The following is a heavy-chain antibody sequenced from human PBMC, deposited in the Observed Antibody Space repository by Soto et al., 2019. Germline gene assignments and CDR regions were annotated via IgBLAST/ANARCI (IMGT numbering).Heavy chain of an antibody. D-gene: IGHD3-9*01. CDR1: GYTFTSYA. V-gene: IGHV1-3*01. CDR2: INAGNGNT. CDR3: ARNLMDYDILTGYYVAYYFDY. Sequence: QVQLVQSGAEVKKPGASVKVSCKASGYTFTSYAMHWVRQAPGQRLEWMGWINAGNGNTKYSQKFQGRVTITRDTSASTGYMELSSLRSEETAVYYCARNLMDYDILTGYYVAYYFDYWGQGTLVTVSS. J-gene: IGHJ4*02.